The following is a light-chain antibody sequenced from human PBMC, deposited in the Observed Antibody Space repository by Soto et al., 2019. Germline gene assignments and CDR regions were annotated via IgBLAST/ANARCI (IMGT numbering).Light chain of an antibody. CDR3: QQYHNWLMYT. CDR2: GAS. Sequence: EIVMTQSPVTLSVSPGERATLSCRASQSVSSDLAWYQQKPGQAPRLLIYGASTRATGIPARFSGSGSGTEFTLTISSLQSEDFAVYYCQQYHNWLMYTCGQGTKLEI. J-gene: IGKJ2*01. CDR1: QSVSSD. V-gene: IGKV3-15*01.